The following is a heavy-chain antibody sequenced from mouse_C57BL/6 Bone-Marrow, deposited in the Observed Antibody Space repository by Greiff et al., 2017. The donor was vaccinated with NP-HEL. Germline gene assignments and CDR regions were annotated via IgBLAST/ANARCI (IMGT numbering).Heavy chain of an antibody. CDR1: EYEFPPHY. Sequence: EVQRVEPGGGLVPPGDSLKLSCESTEYEFPPHYMSWVPTTPGKGLELVAAINRDGGSTYYPDTMESRFILSRDNTKKTLYLQMSRLRSEDTAVYYCARHGRRGFAYWGQGTLVTVSA. V-gene: IGHV5-2*01. J-gene: IGHJ3*01. CDR3: ARHGRRGFAY. CDR2: INRDGGST. D-gene: IGHD2-12*01.